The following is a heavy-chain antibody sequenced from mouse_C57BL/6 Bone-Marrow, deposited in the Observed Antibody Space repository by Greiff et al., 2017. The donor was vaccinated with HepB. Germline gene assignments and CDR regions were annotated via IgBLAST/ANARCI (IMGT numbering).Heavy chain of an antibody. CDR2: IYPRSGNT. Sequence: VQLQQSGAELARPGASVKLSCKASGYTFTSYGISWVKQRTGQGLEWIGEIYPRSGNTYYNEKFKGKATLTADKSSSTAYMELRSLTSEDSAVYFCAFTGTGDYWGQGTTLTVSS. J-gene: IGHJ2*01. D-gene: IGHD4-1*01. CDR3: AFTGTGDY. CDR1: GYTFTSYG. V-gene: IGHV1-81*01.